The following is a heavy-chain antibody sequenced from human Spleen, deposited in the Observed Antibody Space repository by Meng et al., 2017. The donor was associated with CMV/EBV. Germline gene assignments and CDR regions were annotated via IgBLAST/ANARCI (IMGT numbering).Heavy chain of an antibody. CDR2: IPHRGSS. D-gene: IGHD3-10*01. CDR1: GDPSTNHNW. Sequence: QVRVADPGPDPLRPQDTLALPFVVLGDPSTNHNWWAWVRQPPGKGLEWIGEIPHRGSSAYNPSLKSRVSMSIDKSKNQFSLKLTSVTAADTAVYHCLRGSGGSVWGQGTLVTVSS. CDR3: LRGSGGSV. J-gene: IGHJ4*02. V-gene: IGHV4-4*03.